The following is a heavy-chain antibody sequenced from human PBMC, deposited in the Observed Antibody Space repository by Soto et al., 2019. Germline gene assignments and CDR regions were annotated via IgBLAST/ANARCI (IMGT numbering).Heavy chain of an antibody. V-gene: IGHV1-18*01. CDR1: GYTFTSYG. D-gene: IGHD2-2*01. CDR3: ARDHCSSTSCYLYYYYGMDV. J-gene: IGHJ6*02. Sequence: ASVKVSCKASGYTFTSYGISWVRQAPGQGLEWMGWISAYNGNTNYAQKLQGRVTMTTDTSTSTAYMELRSLRSDDTAVYYCARDHCSSTSCYLYYYYGMDVWGQGTTVTVSS. CDR2: ISAYNGNT.